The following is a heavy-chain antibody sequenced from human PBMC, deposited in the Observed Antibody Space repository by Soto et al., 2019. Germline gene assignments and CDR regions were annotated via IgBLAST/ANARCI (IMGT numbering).Heavy chain of an antibody. J-gene: IGHJ6*02. CDR1: GYTFTGYY. D-gene: IGHD6-19*01. CDR3: ARERGSGTATYGVDV. V-gene: IGHV1-2*04. Sequence: GASVKVSCKASGYTFTGYYMHWVRQAPGQGLEWMGWINPNSGGAHYAQKFQGWVTMTRDTSISTAYMELSRLRSDATAVYYCARERGSGTATYGVDVWGQGTTVTVSS. CDR2: INPNSGGA.